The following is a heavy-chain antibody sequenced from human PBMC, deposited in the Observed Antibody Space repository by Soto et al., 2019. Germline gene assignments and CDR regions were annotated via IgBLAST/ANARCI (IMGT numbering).Heavy chain of an antibody. Sequence: EVQLVESGGGLVQPGESLRLSCAASGFTFSNYWMHWVRQAPGKGLVWVSRIDSDGSRITYADFVKGRFTISRDNAKNTVYLHMNSLTAKDTAVYYCVRTSLVVAVATREDFWGQGTLVTVSS. CDR2: IDSDGSRI. CDR1: GFTFSNYW. CDR3: VRTSLVVAVATREDF. V-gene: IGHV3-74*01. D-gene: IGHD2-15*01. J-gene: IGHJ4*02.